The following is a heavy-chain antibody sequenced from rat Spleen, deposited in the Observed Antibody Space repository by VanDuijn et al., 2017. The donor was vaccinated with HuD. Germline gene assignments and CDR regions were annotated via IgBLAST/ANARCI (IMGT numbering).Heavy chain of an antibody. Sequence: EVQLVESGGGLVQPGRSLKLSCVASGFTFNNFWMSWIRQAPGKGLEWVASISNTGGNIYYPDSVKGRFTISRHNTQNTLYLQMNSLRSEDTATYYCVRQRGDGRYNGGLDYWGQGVMVTVSS. CDR3: VRQRGDGRYNGGLDY. CDR2: ISNTGGNI. V-gene: IGHV5-31*01. CDR1: GFTFNNFW. D-gene: IGHD1-4*01. J-gene: IGHJ2*01.